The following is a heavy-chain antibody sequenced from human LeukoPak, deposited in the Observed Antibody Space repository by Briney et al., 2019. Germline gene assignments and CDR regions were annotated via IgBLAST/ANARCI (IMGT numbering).Heavy chain of an antibody. CDR2: INHSGST. D-gene: IGHD2-8*01. J-gene: IGHJ6*03. CDR3: ARGGGVGSYYYYMDV. V-gene: IGHV4-34*01. Sequence: PSETLSLTCAVYGGSFSGYYWSWIRQPPGKGLEWIGEINHSGSTNYNPSLKSRVTISVDTSKNQFSLKLSSVTAADTAVYYCARGGGVGSYYYYMDVWGKGTTVTISS. CDR1: GGSFSGYY.